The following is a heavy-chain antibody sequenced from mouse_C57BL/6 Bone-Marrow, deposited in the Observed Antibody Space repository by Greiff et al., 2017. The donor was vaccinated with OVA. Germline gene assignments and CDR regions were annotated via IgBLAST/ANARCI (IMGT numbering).Heavy chain of an antibody. D-gene: IGHD1-1*01. CDR2: IRLKSDNYAT. J-gene: IGHJ2*01. V-gene: IGHV6-3*01. CDR3: TTHYYGSSYHY. Sequence: EVKLMESGGGLVQPGGSMKLSCVASGFTFSNYWMNWVRQSPEKGLEWVAQIRLKSDNYATHYAESVKGRFTISRDDSKSSVYLQMNNLRAEDTGIYYCTTHYYGSSYHYWGQGTTLTVSS. CDR1: GFTFSNYW.